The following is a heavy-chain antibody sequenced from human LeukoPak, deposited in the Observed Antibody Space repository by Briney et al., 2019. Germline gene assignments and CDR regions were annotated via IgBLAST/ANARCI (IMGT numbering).Heavy chain of an antibody. Sequence: ASVKGSCKASGYTFTSYYMHWVRQAPGQGLEWMGIINPSGGSTSYAQKFQGRGTMTSDTSTSTVHMELSSLRSEDTAVYYCARDPRASGSYAPGDYWGQGTLVTVSS. V-gene: IGHV1-46*01. D-gene: IGHD1-26*01. CDR2: INPSGGST. CDR3: ARDPRASGSYAPGDY. J-gene: IGHJ4*02. CDR1: GYTFTSYY.